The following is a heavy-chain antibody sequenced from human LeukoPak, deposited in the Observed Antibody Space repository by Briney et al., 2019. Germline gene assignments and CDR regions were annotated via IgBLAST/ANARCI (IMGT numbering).Heavy chain of an antibody. Sequence: PGRSLRLSCAASGFTFSSYAMHWVRQAPGKGLGWVAVISYDGSNKYYADSVKGRFTISRDNSKNTLYLQMNSLRAEDTAVYYCARDGVGATGPFDYWGQGTLVTVSS. CDR1: GFTFSSYA. J-gene: IGHJ4*02. D-gene: IGHD1-26*01. CDR2: ISYDGSNK. CDR3: ARDGVGATGPFDY. V-gene: IGHV3-30*04.